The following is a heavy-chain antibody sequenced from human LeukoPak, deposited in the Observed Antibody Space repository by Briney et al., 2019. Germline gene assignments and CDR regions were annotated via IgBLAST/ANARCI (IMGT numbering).Heavy chain of an antibody. CDR3: AKDVERSWYNGPKGY. Sequence: GGSLRLSCVGSGFTFRSYPMSWVRQAPGKGLEWVSGISDTGSNTYFADSVKGRFTISRDNSKDTVYLQLNSLRVEDTGVYYCAKDVERSWYNGPKGYWGQGTLVTVSS. J-gene: IGHJ4*02. CDR1: GFTFRSYP. CDR2: ISDTGSNT. V-gene: IGHV3-23*01. D-gene: IGHD1-1*01.